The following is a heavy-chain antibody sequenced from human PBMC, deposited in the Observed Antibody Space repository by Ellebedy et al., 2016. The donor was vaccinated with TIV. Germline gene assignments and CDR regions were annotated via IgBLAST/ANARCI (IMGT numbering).Heavy chain of an antibody. J-gene: IGHJ5*02. CDR3: ARRASYGDYAVQVNPWFDP. Sequence: GESLKISCAASGFNFRSYWMTWVRQAPGKGLEWVAKIRQEGDEIYYVESVKGRFTISRDNAKHSLFPQMNSLRVEDTAVYYCARRASYGDYAVQVNPWFDPWGQGTLVTVSS. V-gene: IGHV3-7*01. CDR1: GFNFRSYW. CDR2: IRQEGDEI. D-gene: IGHD4-17*01.